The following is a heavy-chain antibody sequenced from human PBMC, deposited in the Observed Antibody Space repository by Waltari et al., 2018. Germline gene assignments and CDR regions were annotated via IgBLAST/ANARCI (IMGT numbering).Heavy chain of an antibody. Sequence: EVQLLESGGGLVQPGGSLRLSCAASGFTFNNYAMSWVRQAPGKGLEWVSAISGSGGRTYYADSVKGRFTISRYNSKNTLYLQMNSLRAEDTAVYYCAKDLTSSSWYGGFDYWGQGTLVTVSS. CDR1: GFTFNNYA. CDR3: AKDLTSSSWYGGFDY. CDR2: ISGSGGRT. J-gene: IGHJ4*02. V-gene: IGHV3-23*01. D-gene: IGHD6-13*01.